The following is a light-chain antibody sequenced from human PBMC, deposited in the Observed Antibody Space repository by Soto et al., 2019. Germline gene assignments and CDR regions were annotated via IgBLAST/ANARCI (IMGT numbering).Light chain of an antibody. CDR2: GAS. Sequence: EVEMTQSPATVSVSPGERVTLSCRASQRVSSNVAWYQQKPGQAPRVLIFGASTRATGTPARFSGSGSGTEFTLTISSLQPEDFAVYYCQQYNIWPPYTFGQGTKPEIK. CDR1: QRVSSN. J-gene: IGKJ2*01. CDR3: QQYNIWPPYT. V-gene: IGKV3-15*01.